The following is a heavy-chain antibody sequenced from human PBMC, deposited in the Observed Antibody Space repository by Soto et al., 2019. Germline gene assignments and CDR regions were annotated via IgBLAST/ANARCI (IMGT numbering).Heavy chain of an antibody. V-gene: IGHV3-30*04. Sequence: PGGSLRLSCAASGFTFSGYPMHWVRQPPGKGLEWVAFISYDGRNQKYSESVKGRFTISRDNSKNTLYLQMSSLRTEDTAVYYCAIPGYYFWHNSYVDYFDSWGPGTLVTVSS. J-gene: IGHJ4*01. CDR2: ISYDGRNQ. CDR1: GFTFSGYP. D-gene: IGHD3-3*01. CDR3: AIPGYYFWHNSYVDYFDS.